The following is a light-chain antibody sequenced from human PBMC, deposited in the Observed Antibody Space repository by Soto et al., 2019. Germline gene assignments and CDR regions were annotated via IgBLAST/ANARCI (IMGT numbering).Light chain of an antibody. V-gene: IGKV3-20*01. CDR2: GAS. Sequence: EIVLTQSPGTLSLSPGERATLSCRASQSGSSSYLAWYQQKPGQAPRLLIYGASSRATGIPDRFSGSGSGTDFTLTISRLEPEDFAVYYCQQYGSSSVTFGQGTKLEIK. CDR3: QQYGSSSVT. J-gene: IGKJ2*01. CDR1: QSGSSSY.